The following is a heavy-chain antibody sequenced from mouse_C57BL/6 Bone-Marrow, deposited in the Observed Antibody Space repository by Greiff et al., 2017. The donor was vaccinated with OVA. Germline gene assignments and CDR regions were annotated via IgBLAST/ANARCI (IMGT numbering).Heavy chain of an antibody. V-gene: IGHV5-4*01. CDR1: GFTFSSYA. CDR2: ISDGGSYT. D-gene: IGHD1-2*01. J-gene: IGHJ1*03. CDR3: ARGGTTAPGGYFDV. Sequence: EVQGVESGGGLVKPGGSLKLSCAASGFTFSSYAMSWVRQTPEKRLEWVATISDGGSYTYYPDNVKGRFTISRDNAKNNLYLQMSHLKSEDTAMYYCARGGTTAPGGYFDVWGTGTTVTVSS.